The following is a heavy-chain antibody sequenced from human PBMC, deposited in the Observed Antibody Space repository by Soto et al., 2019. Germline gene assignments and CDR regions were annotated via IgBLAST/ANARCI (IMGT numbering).Heavy chain of an antibody. CDR1: GGTFSSYA. V-gene: IGHV1-69*13. CDR3: ATTSRNYDSSGYVHYYYGMDV. D-gene: IGHD3-22*01. Sequence: SVKVSCKASGGTFSSYAISWVRQAPGQGLEWIGGIIPIFGTANYAQKFQGRVTITADESTSTAYMELSSLRSEDTAVYYCATTSRNYDSSGYVHYYYGMDVWGQGTTVTVSS. CDR2: IIPIFGTA. J-gene: IGHJ6*02.